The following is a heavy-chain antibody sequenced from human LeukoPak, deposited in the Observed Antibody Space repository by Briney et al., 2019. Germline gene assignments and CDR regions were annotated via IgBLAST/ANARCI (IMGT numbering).Heavy chain of an antibody. Sequence: GASVKVSCKASGYTFTGYYMHWVRQAPGQGLEWMGWINPNSGGTNYAQKFQGRVTMTRNTSISTAYMELSSLRSEDTAVYYCARGRRGKQWLVLGGYYYYYYMDVWGKGTTVTISS. J-gene: IGHJ6*03. CDR1: GYTFTGYY. D-gene: IGHD6-19*01. CDR2: INPNSGGT. CDR3: ARGRRGKQWLVLGGYYYYYYMDV. V-gene: IGHV1-2*02.